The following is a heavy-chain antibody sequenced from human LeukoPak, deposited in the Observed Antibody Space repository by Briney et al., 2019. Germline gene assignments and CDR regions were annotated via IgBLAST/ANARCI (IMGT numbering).Heavy chain of an antibody. CDR2: ISSNGGST. D-gene: IGHD3-16*01. V-gene: IGHV3-64*01. CDR1: GFTFSSYA. Sequence: GGSLRLSCAASGFTFSSYAMHWVRQAPGKGLEYVSAISSNGGSTYYANSVKGRFTISRDNSKNTLYLQMGSLRAEDMAVYYCARDWGSAPIYYFDYWGQGTLVTVSS. J-gene: IGHJ4*02. CDR3: ARDWGSAPIYYFDY.